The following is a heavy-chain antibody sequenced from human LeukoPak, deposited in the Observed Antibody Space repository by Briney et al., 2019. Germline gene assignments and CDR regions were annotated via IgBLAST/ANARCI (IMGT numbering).Heavy chain of an antibody. J-gene: IGHJ4*02. CDR2: IYTSVST. CDR1: GGSISSSY. D-gene: IGHD3-16*01. Sequence: SETLSLSCSVSGGSISSSYWSWIRQPAGKGLEWIGRIYTSVSTIYNPSLNSRVTMSVDTSKNQFSLKLSSVTAADTAVYYCARVGDYALKDWGQGTLVTVSS. CDR3: ARVGDYALKD. V-gene: IGHV4-4*07.